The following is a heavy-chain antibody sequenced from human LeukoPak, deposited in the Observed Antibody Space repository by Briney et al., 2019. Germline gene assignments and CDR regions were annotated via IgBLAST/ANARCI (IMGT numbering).Heavy chain of an antibody. CDR1: GFSVSRIY. D-gene: IGHD2-2*01. J-gene: IGHJ5*02. CDR3: ARDRCSGTSCYGGFDP. CDR2: IYNGGST. Sequence: LSGGSLRLSCAASGFSVSRIYMTWVRQAPGKGLEWVSVIYNGGSTFYADAVEGRFTISRDSSKNMVYLQMNSLRTEDTAVYYCARDRCSGTSCYGGFDPWGQGTLVSVSA. V-gene: IGHV3-66*02.